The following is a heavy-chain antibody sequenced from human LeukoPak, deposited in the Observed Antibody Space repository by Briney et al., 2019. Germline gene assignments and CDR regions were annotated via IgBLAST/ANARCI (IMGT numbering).Heavy chain of an antibody. CDR1: GGSISSSTYS. CDR3: ARVMSYGSGSYYVYYFEY. J-gene: IGHJ4*02. V-gene: IGHV4-39*07. D-gene: IGHD3-10*01. Sequence: SETLSLTCTVSGGSISSSTYSWGWIRQPPGRGLEWIGTIYSSGSSYYNPSLKTRVTISLDTSKNQFSLKLSSVTAADTAVYYCARVMSYGSGSYYVYYFEYWGQGTLVTVSS. CDR2: IYSSGSS.